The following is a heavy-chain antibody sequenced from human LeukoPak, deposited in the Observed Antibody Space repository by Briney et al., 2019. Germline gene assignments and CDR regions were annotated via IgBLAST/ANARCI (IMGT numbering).Heavy chain of an antibody. D-gene: IGHD3-10*01. V-gene: IGHV3-23*01. CDR1: GFSFSTYA. J-gene: IGHJ4*02. CDR2: TSDAGTVT. Sequence: GGSLRLSCVASGFSFSTYAMSWVRQAPGKGLEWVSSTSDAGTVTYYGDSVKGRFTFSRENSRYTLYLQMNSLKAEDTAVYYCAKISLHGSQTDYWGQGTLVTVSS. CDR3: AKISLHGSQTDY.